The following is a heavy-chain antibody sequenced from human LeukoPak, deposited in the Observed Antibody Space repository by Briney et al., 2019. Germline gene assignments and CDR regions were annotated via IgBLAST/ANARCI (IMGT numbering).Heavy chain of an antibody. Sequence: GGSLRLSCAASGFTFSSYGMPWVRQAPGKGLEWVAVISYDGSNKYYADSVKGRFTISRDNSKNTLYLQMNSLRAEDTAVYYCAKVGMITTSDFDYWGQGTLVTVSS. J-gene: IGHJ4*02. V-gene: IGHV3-30*18. CDR2: ISYDGSNK. D-gene: IGHD3-16*01. CDR3: AKVGMITTSDFDY. CDR1: GFTFSSYG.